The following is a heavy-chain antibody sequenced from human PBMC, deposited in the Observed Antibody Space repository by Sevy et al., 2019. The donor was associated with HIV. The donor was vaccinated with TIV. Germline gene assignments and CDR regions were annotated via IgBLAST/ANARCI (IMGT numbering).Heavy chain of an antibody. Sequence: GGSLRLSCAASGFSFSSYAMHWVRQAPGKGPEWVTVMSFDGSDTYYADSVKGRFTISRDNSKNTLYLQMNSLRRDDTAAYFCTKDPPVYGDFPYGMDVWGQGTTVTVSS. D-gene: IGHD4-17*01. J-gene: IGHJ6*02. CDR3: TKDPPVYGDFPYGMDV. CDR1: GFSFSSYA. CDR2: MSFDGSDT. V-gene: IGHV3-30*04.